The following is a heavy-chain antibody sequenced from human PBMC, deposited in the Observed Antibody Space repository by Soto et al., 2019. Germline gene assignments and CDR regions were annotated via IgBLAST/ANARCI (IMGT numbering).Heavy chain of an antibody. CDR2: IGSSSSYI. D-gene: IGHD3-10*01. CDR1: GFTCSSYS. Sequence: PGGSLRLSCAASGFTCSSYSMNWVRQAPGKGLEWVSAIGSSSSYIYYADSVKGRFTISRENAKNSVYLQMNSLRAGDTAVYYCARGHRPFWFGQSPARGRYYGLECWDQGTTVTVSS. CDR3: ARGHRPFWFGQSPARGRYYGLEC. J-gene: IGHJ6*02. V-gene: IGHV3-21*01.